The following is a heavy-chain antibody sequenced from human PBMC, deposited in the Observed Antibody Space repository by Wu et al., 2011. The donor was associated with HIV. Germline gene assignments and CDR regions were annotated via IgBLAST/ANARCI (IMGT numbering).Heavy chain of an antibody. CDR2: ISPYDGDT. CDR3: AREWGEVGGFDP. J-gene: IGHJ5*02. Sequence: QVQLVQSGAEVKKPGASVKVSCKASGYTFNTYAISWVRQAPGQGLEWMGWISPYDGDTKYPQKLQGRVTMTTDTSTSTAYMELRSLRSDDTAVYYCAREWGEVGGFDPWGPGNPGHRLL. CDR1: GYTFNTYA. D-gene: IGHD3-16*01. V-gene: IGHV1-18*01.